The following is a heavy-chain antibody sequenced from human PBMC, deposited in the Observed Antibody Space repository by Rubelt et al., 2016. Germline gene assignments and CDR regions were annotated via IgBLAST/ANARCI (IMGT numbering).Heavy chain of an antibody. CDR2: IKRKTDGGTT. Sequence: EVQLVESGGGLVQPGGSLRLSCAASGFTFTNAWMGWVRQAPGKGLEWVGRIKRKTDGGTTDYAAPVKGRFTISRDDSKDTVYLQMNSLKTEDAAVYYCSTGGKGWAMDVWGQGTTVTVSS. CDR3: STGGKGWAMDV. V-gene: IGHV3-15*01. J-gene: IGHJ6*02. D-gene: IGHD3-16*01. CDR1: GFTFTNAW.